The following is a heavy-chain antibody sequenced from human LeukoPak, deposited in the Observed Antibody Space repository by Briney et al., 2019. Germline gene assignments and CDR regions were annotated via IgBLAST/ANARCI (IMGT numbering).Heavy chain of an antibody. CDR1: GFTFSSYG. CDR3: ARDYDISGYYRIDY. J-gene: IGHJ4*02. CDR2: ISYDGSNK. V-gene: IGHV3-30*03. Sequence: PGRSLRLSCAASGFTFSSYGMHWVRQAPGKGLEWVAVISYDGSNKYYADSVKGRFTISRDNSKNTLYLQMNSLRAEDTAVYYCARDYDISGYYRIDYWGQGTLVTVSS. D-gene: IGHD3-22*01.